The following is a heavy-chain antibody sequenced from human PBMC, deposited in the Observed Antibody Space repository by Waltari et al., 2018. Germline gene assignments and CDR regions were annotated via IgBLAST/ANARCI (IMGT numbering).Heavy chain of an antibody. Sequence: QVQLQESGPGLVKPSETLSLTCTVSGGSLSRYYWSWIRQPPGKVLEWIVYIIYIGSTNYNPSLKSRVTIALDTSKNQFALRRSSVTPADTAVYYCSRHATVVTLADAFDIWGQGTMVTVSS. CDR3: SRHATVVTLADAFDI. J-gene: IGHJ3*02. CDR2: IIYIGST. V-gene: IGHV4-59*01. CDR1: GGSLSRYY. D-gene: IGHD2-15*01.